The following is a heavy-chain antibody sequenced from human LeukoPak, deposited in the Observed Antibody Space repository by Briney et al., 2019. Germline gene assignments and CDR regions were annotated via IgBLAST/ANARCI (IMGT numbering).Heavy chain of an antibody. J-gene: IGHJ4*02. Sequence: SWGSLRLSCAAYGFTFNNYLMHWVRQAPGKGLDWVAVILEDGTNQYYADPVKGRFTISTDNSKNTLFLQMNSPRSEDTAMYSCARVQGGGYRTADYWGEGTLVTVSS. CDR1: GFTFNNYL. CDR2: ILEDGTNQ. CDR3: ARVQGGGYRTADY. D-gene: IGHD6-19*01. V-gene: IGHV3-30*04.